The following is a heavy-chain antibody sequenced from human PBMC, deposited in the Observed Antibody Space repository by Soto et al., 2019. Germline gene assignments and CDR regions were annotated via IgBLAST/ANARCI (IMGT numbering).Heavy chain of an antibody. J-gene: IGHJ4*02. CDR3: ARDQVKGTMTIL. CDR2: ISYDGSNK. D-gene: IGHD4-17*01. V-gene: IGHV3-30-3*01. CDR1: GFTFINYA. Sequence: GGSLRLSCTASGFTFINYAMHWVRQAPGKGLEWVAVISYDGSNKYYADSVKGRFTISRDNSKNTMYLQMNSLSAEDTAVYHCARDQVKGTMTILWGQGTLVTVSS.